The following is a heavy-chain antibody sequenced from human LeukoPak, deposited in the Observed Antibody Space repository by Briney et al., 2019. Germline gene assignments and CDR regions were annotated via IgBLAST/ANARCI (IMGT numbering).Heavy chain of an antibody. V-gene: IGHV5-51*01. CDR1: GYSFTSYW. D-gene: IGHD3-22*01. CDR2: IYPGDSDT. J-gene: IGHJ4*02. CDR3: ARRDNDGYSLFDY. Sequence: GESLTISCTGSGYSFTSYWIGWVRQMPGKGLEWMGIIYPGDSDTRYSPSFQGQVTISADQSISTAYLQWSSLKASDTAMYYCARRDNDGYSLFDYWGQGPLVTVSS.